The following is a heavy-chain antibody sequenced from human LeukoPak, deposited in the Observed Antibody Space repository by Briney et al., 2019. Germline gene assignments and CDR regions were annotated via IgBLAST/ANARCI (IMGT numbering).Heavy chain of an antibody. J-gene: IGHJ4*02. CDR3: ARGGLRDPLFY. Sequence: GGSLRLSCAASGFTVSSNYMCWVRQAPGKGLEWVSVIHSGGSTYYADSVKGRFTISRDNSKNTLYLQMNSLRAEDTAVYYCARGGLRDPLFYWGQGTLVTVSS. CDR2: IHSGGST. V-gene: IGHV3-53*01. D-gene: IGHD5-12*01. CDR1: GFTVSSNY.